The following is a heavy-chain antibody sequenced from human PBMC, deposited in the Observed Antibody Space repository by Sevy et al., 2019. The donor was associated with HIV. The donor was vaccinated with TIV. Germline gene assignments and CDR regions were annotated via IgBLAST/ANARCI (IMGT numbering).Heavy chain of an antibody. CDR3: AGVAVEYCTDDCYHRFDY. J-gene: IGHJ4*02. V-gene: IGHV3-30-3*01. CDR1: GFTFTLYA. CDR2: ISYSGTNK. D-gene: IGHD2-21*02. Sequence: GGSLRLSCAASGFTFTLYAIHWVRQAPGKGLEWVALISYSGTNKYYADSVKGRFTISRDDSKNTAYLQMNNLRTVGPAVYYCAGVAVEYCTDDCYHRFDYWGQGTQVTVSS.